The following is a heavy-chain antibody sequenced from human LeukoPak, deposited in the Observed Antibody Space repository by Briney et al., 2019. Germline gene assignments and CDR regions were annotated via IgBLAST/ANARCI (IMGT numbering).Heavy chain of an antibody. D-gene: IGHD2-2*01. CDR1: GYTFTDEN. J-gene: IGHJ4*02. CDR2: MTPESGNS. Sequence: ASVKVSCKASGYTFTDENIIWVRQAPGQGLEWMAWMTPESGNSGHVQKFEDRITLTSDNSINTAYMELRSLTSDDTAVYYCARLKDIVVVPAAYIDYWGQGTLVTVSS. CDR3: ARLKDIVVVPAAYIDY. V-gene: IGHV1-8*01.